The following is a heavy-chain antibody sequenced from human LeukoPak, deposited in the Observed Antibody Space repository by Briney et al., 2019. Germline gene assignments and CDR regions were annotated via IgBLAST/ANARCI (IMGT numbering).Heavy chain of an antibody. CDR1: GFTFSSYS. D-gene: IGHD6-13*01. V-gene: IGHV3-21*04. Sequence: GGSLRLSCAASGFTFSSYSMNWVRQAPGKGLEWVSSISSSSSYIYYADSVKGRFTISRDNAKNSLDLQMSSLRPEDTALYYCAKDIAAAGNFDYWGRGTLVTVSS. CDR3: AKDIAAAGNFDY. J-gene: IGHJ4*02. CDR2: ISSSSSYI.